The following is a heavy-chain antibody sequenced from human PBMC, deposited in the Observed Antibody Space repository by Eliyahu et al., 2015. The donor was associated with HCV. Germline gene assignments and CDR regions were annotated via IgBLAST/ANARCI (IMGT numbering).Heavy chain of an antibody. Sequence: QVQLQQWGAGLLKPSETLSLTCAVYGGSFSGYYWSWIRQPPGKGLEWIGEINHSGSTNYNPSLKXRVTISVDTSKNQFSLKLSSVTAADTAVYYCARGREVVVVVAATRGSHYYYYGMDVWGQGTTVTVSS. V-gene: IGHV4-34*01. CDR2: INHSGST. J-gene: IGHJ6*02. D-gene: IGHD2-15*01. CDR3: ARGREVVVVVAATRGSHYYYYGMDV. CDR1: GGSFSGYY.